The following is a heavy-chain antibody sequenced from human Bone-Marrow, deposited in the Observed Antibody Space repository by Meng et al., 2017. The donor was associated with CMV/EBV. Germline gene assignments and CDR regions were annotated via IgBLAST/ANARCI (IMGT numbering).Heavy chain of an antibody. CDR3: AREKIFGDYFEF. V-gene: IGHV3-48*03. Sequence: GGSLRLSCVASGLTFSSAEINLVRQAPGKGLEWVAYISSTGNTIYYADSVKDRFIISRDNAENSVYLQMNSLRVEDTAVYYCAREKIFGDYFEFWGQGALVHVSS. CDR1: GLTFSSAE. CDR2: ISSTGNTI. J-gene: IGHJ4*02. D-gene: IGHD3-10*01.